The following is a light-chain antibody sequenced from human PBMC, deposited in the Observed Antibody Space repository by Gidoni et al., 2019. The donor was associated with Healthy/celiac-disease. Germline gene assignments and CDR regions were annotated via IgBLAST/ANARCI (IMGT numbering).Light chain of an antibody. V-gene: IGKV4-1*01. CDR2: WAS. CDR3: QQYYSTPQSIT. J-gene: IGKJ5*01. CDR1: QSVLYSSNNKNY. Sequence: IVMTQSPDSLAVSLGERATIHCKSSQSVLYSSNNKNYLAWYQQKPGQPPKLLIYWASTRESGVPDRFSGSGSGTDFTLTISSLQAEDVAVYYCQQYYSTPQSITFGQGTRLEIK.